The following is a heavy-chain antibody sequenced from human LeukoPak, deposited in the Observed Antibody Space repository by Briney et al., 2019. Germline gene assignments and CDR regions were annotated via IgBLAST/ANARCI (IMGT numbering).Heavy chain of an antibody. D-gene: IGHD4-23*01. CDR1: GFTFSNYG. J-gene: IGHJ4*02. CDR2: ISYDGSNK. CDR3: AKDLRGGNSAALGY. V-gene: IGHV3-30*18. Sequence: GGSLRLSCAASGFTFSNYGMHWVRQAPGKGLEWVAVISYDGSNKYYADSVKGRFTISRDNSKNTLYLQMNSLRAEDTAVYYCAKDLRGGNSAALGYWGQGTLVTVSS.